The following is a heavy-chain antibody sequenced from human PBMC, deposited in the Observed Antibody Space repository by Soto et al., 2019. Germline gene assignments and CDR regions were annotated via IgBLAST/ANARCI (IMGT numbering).Heavy chain of an antibody. CDR1: GFTFSSNS. CDR3: AKAKGGSYFDY. J-gene: IGHJ4*02. D-gene: IGHD2-15*01. V-gene: IGHV3-23*01. CDR2: ISSSGVST. Sequence: SGGSLRLSCAASGFTFSSNSMSWVRQAPWKGLEWVSGISSSGVSTYYADSVKGRFTISRDNSKNMLYLQMNNLRAEDTAVYYCAKAKGGSYFDYFGQGTLVAFSS.